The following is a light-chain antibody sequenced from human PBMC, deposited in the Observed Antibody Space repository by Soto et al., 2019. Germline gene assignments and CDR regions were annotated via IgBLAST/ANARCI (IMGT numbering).Light chain of an antibody. CDR3: QQYDNPP. CDR2: DAS. Sequence: DIQMTQSPSSLSASVGDRVTITCQASQAISNYLNWYQQKPGKAPKLLIYDASNLETGVPSRFSGSGSGTHFTFSISSLQPEDIATYYFQQYDNPPFVPGTKVHIK. V-gene: IGKV1-33*01. CDR1: QAISNY. J-gene: IGKJ3*01.